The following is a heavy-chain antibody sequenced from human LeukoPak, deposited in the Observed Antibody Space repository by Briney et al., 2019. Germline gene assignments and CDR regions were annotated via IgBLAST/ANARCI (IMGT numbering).Heavy chain of an antibody. J-gene: IGHJ4*02. CDR2: INPNSGGT. Sequence: GASVKVSCKASGYTFTGYYMHWVRQAPGQGLEWMGWINPNSGGTNYAQKFQGRVTMTRDTSISTAYMELSRLRSDDTAVYYCATDYYDSSGYVRLGFDYWGQGTLVTVPS. CDR3: ATDYYDSSGYVRLGFDY. D-gene: IGHD3-22*01. CDR1: GYTFTGYY. V-gene: IGHV1-2*02.